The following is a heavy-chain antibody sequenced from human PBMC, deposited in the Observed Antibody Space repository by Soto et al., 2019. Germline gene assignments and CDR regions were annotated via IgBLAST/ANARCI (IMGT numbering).Heavy chain of an antibody. CDR2: VNPNTGNT. CDR1: GYTFRSYD. D-gene: IGHD3-10*01. CDR3: ARAYGAGSFDF. V-gene: IGHV1-8*01. J-gene: IGHJ5*01. Sequence: QVQLVQSGAEEKKPGASVKVSCTGSGYTFRSYDIHWVRQATGQGLEWMGWVNPNTGNTGYAQKYQGRVTMTRDMSKSSAYLEVNSLTSDDTASYNCARAYGAGSFDFWGQGTRASFSS.